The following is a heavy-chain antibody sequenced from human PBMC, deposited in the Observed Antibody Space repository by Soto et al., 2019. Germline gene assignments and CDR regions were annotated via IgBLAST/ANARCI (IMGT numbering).Heavy chain of an antibody. CDR1: GGTFSSYA. V-gene: IGHV1-69*01. J-gene: IGHJ6*02. Sequence: QVQLVQSGAEVKKPGSSVKVSCKASGGTFSSYAISWVRQAPGQGLEWMGGIIPIFGTANYAQKFQGRVTITADESTSTAYMELSSLRSEDTAVYYCAIDFMVRGVRSPYYYYGMDVWGQGTTVTVSS. CDR3: AIDFMVRGVRSPYYYYGMDV. D-gene: IGHD3-10*01. CDR2: IIPIFGTA.